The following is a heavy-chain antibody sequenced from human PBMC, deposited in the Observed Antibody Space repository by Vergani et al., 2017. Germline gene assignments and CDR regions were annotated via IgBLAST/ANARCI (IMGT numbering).Heavy chain of an antibody. V-gene: IGHV3-33*01. Sequence: QVQLVESGGGVVQPGRSLRLSCAASGFTFNQYGMHWVRQAPGKGLEWVAVTGYDGNNKQYADFLKGRVTISRDNSKDTIYLEMNSLRYEDTGVYYCATAQRVTTGGMEAWGQGTTVIVSS. D-gene: IGHD4-17*01. CDR2: TGYDGNNK. J-gene: IGHJ6*02. CDR3: ATAQRVTTGGMEA. CDR1: GFTFNQYG.